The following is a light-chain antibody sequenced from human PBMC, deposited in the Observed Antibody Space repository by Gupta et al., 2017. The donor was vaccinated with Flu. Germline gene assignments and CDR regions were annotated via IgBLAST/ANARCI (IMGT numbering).Light chain of an antibody. CDR1: SHNICRNF. Sequence: VTISCSGRSHNICRNFVSWFQQLPGTAPNLLIYDNNKRPSGTSDRFSGSKSGTSATLAITGLQTGDEANYFCATWDGSVTAMVFGAGTNLTV. CDR2: DNN. J-gene: IGLJ2*01. V-gene: IGLV1-51*01. CDR3: ATWDGSVTAMV.